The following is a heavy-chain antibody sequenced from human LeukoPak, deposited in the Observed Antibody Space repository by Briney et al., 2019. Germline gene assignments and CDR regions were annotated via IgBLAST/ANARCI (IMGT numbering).Heavy chain of an antibody. V-gene: IGHV3-7*01. Sequence: GGSLRLSCAASGFTFSSYWMHWVRQAPGKGLEWVANIKQDGSEKYYVDSVKGRFTISRDNAKNSLYLQMNSLRAEDTAVYYCARSDRGSYRNFDYWGQGTLVTVSS. CDR1: GFTFSSYW. CDR3: ARSDRGSYRNFDY. J-gene: IGHJ4*02. D-gene: IGHD1-14*01. CDR2: IKQDGSEK.